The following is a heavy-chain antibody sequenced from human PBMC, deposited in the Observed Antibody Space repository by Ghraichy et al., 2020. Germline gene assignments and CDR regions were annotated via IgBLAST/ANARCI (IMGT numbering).Heavy chain of an antibody. D-gene: IGHD3-22*01. CDR2: ISDSRSSI. V-gene: IGHV3-21*01. J-gene: IGHJ4*02. Sequence: GGSLRLSCEASEFTFSNYYMNWVRQAPGKGLEWVSSISDSRSSIYYADAVKGRFTISRDNAKNSLYLQLNSLRAEDTAVYYCARMSYYYGSSAYYPFDYWGPGALVTVPS. CDR3: ARMSYYYGSSAYYPFDY. CDR1: EFTFSNYY.